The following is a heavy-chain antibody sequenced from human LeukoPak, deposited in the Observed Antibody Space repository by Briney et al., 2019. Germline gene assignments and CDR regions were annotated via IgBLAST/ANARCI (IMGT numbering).Heavy chain of an antibody. J-gene: IGHJ4*02. Sequence: ASVKVSCKASGYTFTSYTMHWVRQAPGQRLEWMGWINAGNGHTKYSQKFQGRVTITRDTSASTAYMELSSLRSEDTAVYYCANAGYIGPAGTEEMLPFDTWGQGTLVTVSS. CDR2: INAGNGHT. V-gene: IGHV1-3*01. CDR3: ANAGYIGPAGTEEMLPFDT. D-gene: IGHD6-19*01. CDR1: GYTFTSYT.